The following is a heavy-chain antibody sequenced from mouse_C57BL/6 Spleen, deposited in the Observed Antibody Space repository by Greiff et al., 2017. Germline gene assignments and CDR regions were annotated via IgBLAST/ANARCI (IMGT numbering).Heavy chain of an antibody. CDR3: ARQRDEDAMDY. J-gene: IGHJ4*01. CDR1: GFTFSSYG. V-gene: IGHV5-6*02. Sequence: EVMLVESGGDLVKPGGSLKLSCAASGFTFSSYGMSWVRQTPDKRLEWVATISSGGSYTYYPDSVKGRFTISRDNAKNTLYLQMGSLKSEDTAMYYCARQRDEDAMDYWGQGTSVTVSS. CDR2: ISSGGSYT.